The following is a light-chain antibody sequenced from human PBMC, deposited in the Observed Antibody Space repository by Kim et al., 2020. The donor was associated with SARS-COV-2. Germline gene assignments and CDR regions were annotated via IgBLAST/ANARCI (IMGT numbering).Light chain of an antibody. CDR3: SAWDRSLSAWV. CDR1: TNNVGDQG. J-gene: IGLJ3*02. CDR2: RNN. Sequence: QAATLTSTGDTNNVGDQGAAWLQQHQGHPPKLLFYRNNNRPSGISERFSASRSGNTASLTITGLQAEDEADYYCSAWDRSLSAWVFGGGTQLTVL. V-gene: IGLV10-54*04.